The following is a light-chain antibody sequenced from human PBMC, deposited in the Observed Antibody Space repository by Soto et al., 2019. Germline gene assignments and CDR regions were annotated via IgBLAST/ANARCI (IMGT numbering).Light chain of an antibody. Sequence: QSALTQPPSASGSPGQSVTISCTGTSSDVGGYNYVSWYQQHPGKAPKLMIYEVSKRPSGVPDRFSGSKSGDTASLTVSGLQAEDEADYYCAAWDDSLSGVVFGGGTKVTVL. CDR3: AAWDDSLSGVV. CDR1: SSDVGGYNY. V-gene: IGLV2-8*01. CDR2: EVS. J-gene: IGLJ2*01.